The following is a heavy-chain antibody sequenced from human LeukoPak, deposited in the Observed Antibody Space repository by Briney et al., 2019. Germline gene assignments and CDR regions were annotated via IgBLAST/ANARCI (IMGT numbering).Heavy chain of an antibody. J-gene: IGHJ4*02. Sequence: ASVKVSCKASGYTFTSYAMHWVRQAPGQGLEWMGWINPNSGGTNYAQKFQGWVTMTRDTSISTAYMELSRLRPDDTAVYYCARGLPLSWFGEPPGYFDYWGQGTLVTVSS. CDR2: INPNSGGT. CDR3: ARGLPLSWFGEPPGYFDY. D-gene: IGHD3-10*01. CDR1: GYTFTSYA. V-gene: IGHV1-2*04.